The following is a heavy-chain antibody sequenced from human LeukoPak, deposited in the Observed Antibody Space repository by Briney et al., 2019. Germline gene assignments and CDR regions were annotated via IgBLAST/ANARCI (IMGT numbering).Heavy chain of an antibody. CDR3: ARDPVTMVRGVSNAFDI. D-gene: IGHD3-10*01. V-gene: IGHV1-2*02. CDR1: GYTFTGYY. Sequence: GASVKVSCKASGYTFTGYYMHWVRQAPGQGLEWMGLINPNSGGTNYAQKLQGRVTMTRDTSISTAYMELSRLRSDDTAVYYCARDPVTMVRGVSNAFDIWGQGTMVTVSS. CDR2: INPNSGGT. J-gene: IGHJ3*02.